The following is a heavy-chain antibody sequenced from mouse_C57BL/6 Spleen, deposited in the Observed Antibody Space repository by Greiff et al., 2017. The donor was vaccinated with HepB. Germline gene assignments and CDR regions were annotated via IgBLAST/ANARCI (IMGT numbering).Heavy chain of an antibody. CDR2: IYPGDGDT. Sequence: VQLQESGPELVKPGASVKISCKASGYAFSSSWMNWVKQRPGKGLEWIGRIYPGDGDTNYNGKFKGKATLTADKSSSTAYMQLSSLTSEDSAVYFCARGDYYGSSSSFAYWGQGTLVTVSA. J-gene: IGHJ3*01. CDR1: GYAFSSSW. CDR3: ARGDYYGSSSSFAY. V-gene: IGHV1-82*01. D-gene: IGHD1-1*01.